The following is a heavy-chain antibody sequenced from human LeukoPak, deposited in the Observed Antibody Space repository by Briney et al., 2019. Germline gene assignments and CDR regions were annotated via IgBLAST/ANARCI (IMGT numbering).Heavy chain of an antibody. CDR2: IYSGGGT. CDR3: ARVGYGGNGLGY. CDR1: GFTVSSDH. Sequence: GGSLRLSCAASGFTVSSDHMSWARQAPGKGLEWVSIIYSGGGTYFADSVKGRFSISRDNSKNAVYLQMNSLRAEDTAVYYCARVGYGGNGLGYWGQGTLVTVSS. V-gene: IGHV3-53*01. D-gene: IGHD4-23*01. J-gene: IGHJ4*02.